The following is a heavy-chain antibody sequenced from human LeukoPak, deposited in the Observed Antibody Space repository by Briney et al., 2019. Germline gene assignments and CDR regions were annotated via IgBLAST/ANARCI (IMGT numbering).Heavy chain of an antibody. CDR3: ARRGGLSSGRGFDH. J-gene: IGHJ4*02. D-gene: IGHD3-16*01. CDR1: GFDFNYYD. Sequence: GGSLRLSCVASGFDFNYYDMNWVRQAPGKGLEWVSSISSKSTYIDSADSTKGGFTISRDNANNSVFLQMSSLRPEDTAVYYCARRGGLSSGRGFDHWGQGTLVTVSS. V-gene: IGHV3-21*01. CDR2: ISSKSTYI.